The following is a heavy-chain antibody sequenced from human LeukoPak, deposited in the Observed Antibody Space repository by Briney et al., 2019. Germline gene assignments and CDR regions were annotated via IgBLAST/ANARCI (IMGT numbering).Heavy chain of an antibody. Sequence: GGSLRLSCAASGFTFSSYAVSWVRQAPGKGLEWVSAITGSGGSTYYADSVKGRFTISRDNSKNTLYLQMNSLRAEDTAVYYCARGELITRGYFDYWGQGTLVTVSS. CDR1: GFTFSSYA. D-gene: IGHD1-7*01. J-gene: IGHJ4*02. CDR3: ARGELITRGYFDY. V-gene: IGHV3-23*01. CDR2: ITGSGGST.